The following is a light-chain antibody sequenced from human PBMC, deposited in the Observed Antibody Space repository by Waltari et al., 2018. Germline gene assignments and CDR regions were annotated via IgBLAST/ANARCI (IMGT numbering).Light chain of an antibody. V-gene: IGLV1-44*01. CDR1: TSNLARNG. Sequence: QSVLTQPPSASGTPGQGVTVSCSGSTSNLARNGVSWYQQLPGTAPKLLIHTDNQRPSGVPDRFSGSKSGTSASLAISGLQSEDEAHYYCAAWDDSLKGRVFGGGTKVTVL. CDR3: AAWDDSLKGRV. J-gene: IGLJ3*02. CDR2: TDN.